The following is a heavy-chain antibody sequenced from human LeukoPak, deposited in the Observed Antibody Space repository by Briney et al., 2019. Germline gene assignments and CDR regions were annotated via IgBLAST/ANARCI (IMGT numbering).Heavy chain of an antibody. D-gene: IGHD6-6*01. CDR1: GGSYSGYY. Sequence: SETLSLTCAVYGGSYSGYYWSWIRQPPGKGLEWIGEINHSGSTNYNPSLKSRVTISVDTSKNQFSLKLSSVTAADTAVYYCARETYSSSPELWGQETLVTVSS. J-gene: IGHJ4*02. CDR2: INHSGST. CDR3: ARETYSSSPEL. V-gene: IGHV4-34*01.